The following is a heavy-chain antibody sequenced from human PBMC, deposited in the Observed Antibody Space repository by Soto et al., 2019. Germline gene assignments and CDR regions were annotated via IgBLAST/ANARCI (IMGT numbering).Heavy chain of an antibody. J-gene: IGHJ4*02. CDR2: ISSSGAYT. CDR1: GFSFSDYY. D-gene: IGHD3-22*01. V-gene: IGHV3-11*06. CDR3: ARAKLVVEGRFDY. Sequence: QVQLVESGGGLVKPGGSLRLSCAASGFSFSDYYMNWIRQAPGKGLEWISYISSSGAYTNYAVSVRGRFTMSRDSAKNSLLLQMDGLRVEDTAVYYCARAKLVVEGRFDYWGQGTLVTVSS.